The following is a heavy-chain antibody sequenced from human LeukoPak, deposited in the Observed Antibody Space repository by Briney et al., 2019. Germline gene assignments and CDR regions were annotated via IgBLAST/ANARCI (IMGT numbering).Heavy chain of an antibody. CDR1: GGSISSYY. CDR2: IYTSGST. V-gene: IGHV4-4*07. Sequence: PSETLSLTCTVSGGSISSYYWSWIRQPAGKGLEWIGRIYTSGSTNYNPSLKNRVTMSVDTSKNQFSLKLSSVTAADTAVYYCARDLLLVRGNNWFDPWGQGTLVTVSS. D-gene: IGHD3-10*01. J-gene: IGHJ5*02. CDR3: ARDLLLVRGNNWFDP.